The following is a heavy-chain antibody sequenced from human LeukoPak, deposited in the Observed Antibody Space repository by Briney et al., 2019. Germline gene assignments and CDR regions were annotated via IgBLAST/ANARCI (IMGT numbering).Heavy chain of an antibody. CDR3: ARAYSSGWYNYYYMDV. Sequence: ASVKVSCKASGYTFTSYDINWVRQATGQGLEWMGWMNPNSGNTGYAQKFQGRVTMTRNTSISTAYMELSSLRSEDTAVYYCARAYSSGWYNYYYMDVWGKGTTVTVSS. CDR1: GYTFTSYD. J-gene: IGHJ6*03. V-gene: IGHV1-8*01. D-gene: IGHD6-19*01. CDR2: MNPNSGNT.